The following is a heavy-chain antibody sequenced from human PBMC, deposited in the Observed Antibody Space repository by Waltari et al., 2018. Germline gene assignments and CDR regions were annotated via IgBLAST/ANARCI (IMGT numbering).Heavy chain of an antibody. CDR1: GYSFTTQA. V-gene: IGHV1-3*01. CDR2: TNAGNGNT. D-gene: IGHD3-10*01. Sequence: QVQLVQSGAEVKKPGASVKVSCKASGYSFTTQALHWVRQAPGQSLEWMGWTNAGNGNTKYAQKFQGRVTITRDTSASTVYMDLSSLRFEDTAVYYCTRRGNQSYYGMDVWGQGTTVTVSS. CDR3: TRRGNQSYYGMDV. J-gene: IGHJ6*02.